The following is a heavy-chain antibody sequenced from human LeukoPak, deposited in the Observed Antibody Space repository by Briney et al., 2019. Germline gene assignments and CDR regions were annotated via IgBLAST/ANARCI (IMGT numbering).Heavy chain of an antibody. CDR3: ARGGDYVWGSYRQDFDY. CDR1: GGSISSYY. V-gene: IGHV4-59*01. D-gene: IGHD3-16*02. J-gene: IGHJ4*02. Sequence: TSETLSLTCTVSGGSISSYYWSWIRQPPGKGLEWIGYIYYSGSTNYNPSLKSRVTISVDTSKNQFSLKLSSVTAADTAVYYCARGGDYVWGSYRQDFDYWGQGTLVTVSS. CDR2: IYYSGST.